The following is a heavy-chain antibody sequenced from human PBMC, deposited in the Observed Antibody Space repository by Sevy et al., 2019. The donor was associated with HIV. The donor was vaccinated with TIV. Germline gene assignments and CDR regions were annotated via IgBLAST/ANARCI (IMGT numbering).Heavy chain of an antibody. CDR2: DSYSGSI. J-gene: IGHJ4*02. Sequence: SETLSLTCTVSGGSVNSGSHYWSWIRQPPGKGLEWIGYDSYSGSIDYNPSLKSRVTISVDTSKNQFSLEMDSVTAADTAVYDCASIEVGTYVTGETLYLDYWGQGTLVTVSS. V-gene: IGHV4-61*01. D-gene: IGHD2-15*01. CDR3: ASIEVGTYVTGETLYLDY. CDR1: GGSVNSGSHY.